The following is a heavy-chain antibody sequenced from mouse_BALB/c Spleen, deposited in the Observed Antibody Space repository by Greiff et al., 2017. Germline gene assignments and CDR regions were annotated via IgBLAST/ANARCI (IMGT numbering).Heavy chain of an antibody. V-gene: IGHV1-7*01. J-gene: IGHJ4*01. D-gene: IGHD2-10*02. CDR3: ARKGEYGISYAMDY. Sequence: QVHVKQSGAELAKPGASVKMSCKASGYTFTSYWMHWVKQRPGQGLEWIGYINPSTGYTEYNQKFKDKATLTADKSSSTAYMQLSSLTSEDSAVYYCARKGEYGISYAMDYWGQGTSVTVSS. CDR1: GYTFTSYW. CDR2: INPSTGYT.